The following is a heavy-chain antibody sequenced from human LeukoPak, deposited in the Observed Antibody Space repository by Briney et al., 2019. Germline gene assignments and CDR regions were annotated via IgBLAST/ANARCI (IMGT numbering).Heavy chain of an antibody. Sequence: PSQTLSLTCTVSGGSISSGGYYWSWIRQHPGKSLEWIGYIYYSGSTYYNPSLKSRVTISVDTSKNQFSLKLSSVTAADTAVYYCARRVYGWTEQRHSYYFDYWGQGTLVTVSS. CDR1: GGSISSGGYY. CDR3: ARRVYGWTEQRHSYYFDY. V-gene: IGHV4-31*03. J-gene: IGHJ4*02. CDR2: IYYSGST. D-gene: IGHD1/OR15-1a*01.